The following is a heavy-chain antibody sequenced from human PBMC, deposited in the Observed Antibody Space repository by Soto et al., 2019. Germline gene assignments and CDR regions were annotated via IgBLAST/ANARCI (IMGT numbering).Heavy chain of an antibody. CDR3: ARDPERLAVAVDNFDY. J-gene: IGHJ4*02. CDR2: IIPILGIA. V-gene: IGHV1-69*08. Sequence: QVQLVQSGAEVKKPGSSVKVSCKASGGTFSSYTISWVRQAPGQGLEWMGRIIPILGIANYAQKFQGRVTITADKSTSTAYMELSSLRSEDTAVYYCARDPERLAVAVDNFDYWGQGTLVTVSS. D-gene: IGHD6-19*01. CDR1: GGTFSSYT.